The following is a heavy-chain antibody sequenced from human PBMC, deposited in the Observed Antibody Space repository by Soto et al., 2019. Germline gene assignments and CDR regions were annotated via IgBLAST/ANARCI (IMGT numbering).Heavy chain of an antibody. CDR2: FRGDGTGA. V-gene: IGHV3-23*01. CDR3: ASGGDILTGSYFDY. CDR1: GFTFSSYA. D-gene: IGHD3-9*01. J-gene: IGHJ4*02. Sequence: PGGSLRLSCAASGFTFSSYAMSWVRQAPGKGLEWVSAFRGDGTGAHYADSVKGRFTISRDNSKNSLYLHMNSLRAEDTAVYYCASGGDILTGSYFDYWGQGTLVTVSS.